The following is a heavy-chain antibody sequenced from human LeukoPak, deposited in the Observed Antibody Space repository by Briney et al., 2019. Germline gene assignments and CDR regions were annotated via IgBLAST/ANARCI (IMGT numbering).Heavy chain of an antibody. J-gene: IGHJ5*02. V-gene: IGHV4-61*02. CDR3: ARPVVGATPIGANWFDP. CDR2: IYTSGST. Sequence: SQTLSLTCTVSGGSIYSGSYYWSWIRQPAGKGLEWIGRIYTSGSTNYNPSLKSRVTISVDTSKNQFSLKLSSVTAADTAVYYCARPVVGATPIGANWFDPWGQGTLVTVSS. CDR1: GGSIYSGSYY. D-gene: IGHD1-26*01.